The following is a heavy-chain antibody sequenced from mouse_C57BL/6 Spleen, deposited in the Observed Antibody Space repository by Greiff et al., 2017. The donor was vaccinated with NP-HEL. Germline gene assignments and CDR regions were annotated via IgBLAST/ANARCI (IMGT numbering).Heavy chain of an antibody. CDR1: GYTFTSYW. J-gene: IGHJ4*01. CDR2: IDPSDSET. V-gene: IGHV1-52*01. D-gene: IGHD2-5*01. CDR3: AQGDSNYAMDY. Sequence: QVQLKQPGAELVRPGFSVKLSCKASGYTFTSYWMHWVKQRPIQGLEWIGNIDPSDSETHYNQKFKDKATLTVDKSSSTAYMQLSSLTSEDSAVYYCAQGDSNYAMDYWGQGTSVTVSS.